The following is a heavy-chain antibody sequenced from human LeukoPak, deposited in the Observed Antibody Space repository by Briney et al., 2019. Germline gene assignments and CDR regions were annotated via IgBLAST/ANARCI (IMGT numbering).Heavy chain of an antibody. J-gene: IGHJ4*02. CDR3: ARAADHDYYDSSGYLDY. Sequence: GASVKVSCKASGYTFTSYGISWVRQAPGQGLEWMGWISAYNGNTNYAQKLQGRVTMTTDTSTSTAYMELRSLRSDDTAVYYCARAADHDYYDSSGYLDYWGQGTLVTVSS. CDR1: GYTFTSYG. D-gene: IGHD3-22*01. CDR2: ISAYNGNT. V-gene: IGHV1-18*01.